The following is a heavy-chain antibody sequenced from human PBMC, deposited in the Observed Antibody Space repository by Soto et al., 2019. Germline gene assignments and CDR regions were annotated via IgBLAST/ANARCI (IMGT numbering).Heavy chain of an antibody. CDR1: GFTFSDHF. V-gene: IGHV3-72*01. D-gene: IGHD2-2*01. J-gene: IGHJ6*02. CDR2: TASRAESYTT. Sequence: PGGSLRLSCAASGFTFSDHFMDWVRQTPGKGLEWVGRTASRAESYTTGYAASVKGRFTISRDDSKNSLYLQMNSLRTEDTAVYYCGRGYCTGSSCPRARYGLDVWGQGTTVTVSS. CDR3: GRGYCTGSSCPRARYGLDV.